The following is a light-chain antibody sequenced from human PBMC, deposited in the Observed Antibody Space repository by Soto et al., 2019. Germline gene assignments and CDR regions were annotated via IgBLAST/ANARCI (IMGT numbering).Light chain of an antibody. CDR2: DAS. CDR3: QQRSNWPWT. J-gene: IGKJ1*01. Sequence: EIVLTQSPATLSLSPGERATLSCRASQSVSSYLAWYQQKPGQAPRLLIYDASNRATGIPARVSGSGSGTDSTLTISSLEPEDFAVYYCQQRSNWPWTFGQGTKVEIK. V-gene: IGKV3-11*01. CDR1: QSVSSY.